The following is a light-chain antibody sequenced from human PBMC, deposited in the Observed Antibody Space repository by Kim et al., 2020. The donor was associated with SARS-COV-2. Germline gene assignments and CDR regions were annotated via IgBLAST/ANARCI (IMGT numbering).Light chain of an antibody. V-gene: IGKV1-33*01. Sequence: DIQMTQSPSSLSASVGDRVTITCQASQDISNYLNWYQQKPGKAPKLLIYDASNLETGVPSRFSGSGSGTDFTFTISSLQPEDIATYYCQQWRTFGGGTKVDIK. CDR3: QQWRT. J-gene: IGKJ4*01. CDR2: DAS. CDR1: QDISNY.